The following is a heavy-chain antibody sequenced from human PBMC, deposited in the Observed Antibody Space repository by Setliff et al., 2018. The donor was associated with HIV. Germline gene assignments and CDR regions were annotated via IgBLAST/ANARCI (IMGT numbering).Heavy chain of an antibody. Sequence: PGGSLRLSCAASGFTFSPYWMHWVRQAPGKGLVWVSRINSDGTSTTYADSVKGRFTISRDNAKNTLYLQMNSLRAEGTAVYYCARDLSYDYDRSSDTFDYWGQGTLVTV. J-gene: IGHJ4*02. D-gene: IGHD3-22*01. CDR3: ARDLSYDYDRSSDTFDY. V-gene: IGHV3-74*03. CDR1: GFTFSPYW. CDR2: INSDGTST.